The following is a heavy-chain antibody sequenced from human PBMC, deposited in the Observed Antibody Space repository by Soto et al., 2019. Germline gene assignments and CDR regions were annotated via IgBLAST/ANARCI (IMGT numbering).Heavy chain of an antibody. D-gene: IGHD6-13*01. CDR2: INTHSGGT. CDR1: GYSFTGYY. CDR3: ARGQQLPDY. Sequence: ASVKVSCKASGYSFTGYYIHWVRQAPGQGLEWMGWINTHSGGTIYAQKFQDWVTMTRDTSINTAFMELSRLRSDDTAVYYCARGQQLPDYSGQGSLVIGSS. J-gene: IGHJ4*02. V-gene: IGHV1-2*04.